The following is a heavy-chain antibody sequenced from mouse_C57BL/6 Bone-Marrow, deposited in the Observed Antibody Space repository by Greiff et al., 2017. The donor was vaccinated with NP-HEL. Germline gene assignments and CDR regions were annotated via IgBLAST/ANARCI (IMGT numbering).Heavy chain of an antibody. J-gene: IGHJ4*01. CDR3: STVVAYYYAMDY. CDR2: IRLKSDNYAT. D-gene: IGHD1-1*01. CDR1: GFTFSNYW. V-gene: IGHV6-3*01. Sequence: EVQLVESGGGLVQPGGSMKLSCVASGFTFSNYWMNWVRQSPEKGLEWVAQIRLKSDNYATHYAESVKGRFTISRDDSKSSVYLQMNNLRAEDTGIYYCSTVVAYYYAMDYWGQGTSVTVSS.